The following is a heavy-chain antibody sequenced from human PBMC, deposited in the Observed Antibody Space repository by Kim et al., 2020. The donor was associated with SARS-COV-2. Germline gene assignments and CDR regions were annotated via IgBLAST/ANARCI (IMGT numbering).Heavy chain of an antibody. J-gene: IGHJ4*02. D-gene: IGHD2-2*01. Sequence: PSFQGQVTISADKSISTAYLQWSSLKASDTAMYYCARRTCSSTSCPNFDYWGQGTLVTVSS. V-gene: IGHV5-51*01. CDR3: ARRTCSSTSCPNFDY.